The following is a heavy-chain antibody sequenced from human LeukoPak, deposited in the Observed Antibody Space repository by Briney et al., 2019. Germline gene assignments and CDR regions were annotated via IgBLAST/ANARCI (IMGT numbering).Heavy chain of an antibody. V-gene: IGHV3-66*04. CDR3: ARLSANSSAYFFDY. CDR1: GFTVGSNY. Sequence: GGSLRLSCAASGFTVGSNYMSWVRQAPGKGLEWVSIIYRGGSTNYADSVKGRFTISRDTSKNTLYLQMNSLRAEDTAVYYCARLSANSSAYFFDYWGLGTLVTVSS. CDR2: IYRGGST. J-gene: IGHJ4*02. D-gene: IGHD3-22*01.